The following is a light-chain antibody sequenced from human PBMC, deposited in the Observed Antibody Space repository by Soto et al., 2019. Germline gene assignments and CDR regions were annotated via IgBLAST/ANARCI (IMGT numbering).Light chain of an antibody. CDR3: QSYDSSNVV. CDR1: SGSIASNY. CDR2: EDN. Sequence: NFMLTQPHSVSESPGKTVTISCTLSSGSIASNYVQWYQQRPGSAPTTVIYEDNQRPSGVPDRFSGSIDRSSNSASLTISGLKTEDEADYYCQSYDSSNVVFGGLPKVTVL. V-gene: IGLV6-57*04. J-gene: IGLJ2*01.